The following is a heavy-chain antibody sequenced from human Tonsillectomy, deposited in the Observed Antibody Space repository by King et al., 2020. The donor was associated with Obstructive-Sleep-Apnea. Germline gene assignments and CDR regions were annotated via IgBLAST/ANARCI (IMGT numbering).Heavy chain of an antibody. CDR1: GDSVNSTNW. J-gene: IGHJ4*02. Sequence: VQLQESGPRLVKPSGTLSLTCVVSGDSVNSTNWWSWVRQPPGKGLEWIGEIYHSGSTSYNRSLKSRVTISVDKSRNQFSLKLTSLTAADTAVYYCVGGSGDFWGGYVFDFWGQGTLVTVSS. D-gene: IGHD3-3*01. V-gene: IGHV4-4*02. CDR2: IYHSGST. CDR3: VGGSGDFWGGYVFDF.